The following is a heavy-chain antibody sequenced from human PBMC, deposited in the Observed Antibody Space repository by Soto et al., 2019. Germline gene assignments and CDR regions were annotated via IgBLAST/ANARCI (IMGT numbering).Heavy chain of an antibody. CDR1: GGSFSGYY. J-gene: IGHJ3*02. D-gene: IGHD3-10*01. CDR3: ARAGAGSGSYYKRSHAFDI. CDR2: INHSGST. Sequence: SETLSLTCAVYGGSFSGYYWSWIRQPPGKGLEWIGEINHSGSTNYNPSLKSRVTISVDTSKNQFSLKLSSVTAADTAVYYCARAGAGSGSYYKRSHAFDIWGQGTMVTVS. V-gene: IGHV4-34*01.